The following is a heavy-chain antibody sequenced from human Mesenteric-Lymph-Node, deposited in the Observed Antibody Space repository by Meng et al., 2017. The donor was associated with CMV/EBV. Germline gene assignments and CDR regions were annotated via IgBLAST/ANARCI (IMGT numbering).Heavy chain of an antibody. V-gene: IGHV3-48*03. CDR1: GFSFSGYE. Sequence: GESLKISCAASGFSFSGYEMNWARQAPGKGLEWVSYLSPSGSTTYYADSVKGRFTISRDNAKDSLYLEMNDLRVEDTAVYYCARDGAGTIDYWGQGTLVTVSS. D-gene: IGHD6-19*01. J-gene: IGHJ4*02. CDR2: LSPSGSTT. CDR3: ARDGAGTIDY.